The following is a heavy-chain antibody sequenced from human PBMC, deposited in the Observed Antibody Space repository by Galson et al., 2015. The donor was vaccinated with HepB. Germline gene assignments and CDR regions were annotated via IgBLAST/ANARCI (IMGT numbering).Heavy chain of an antibody. Sequence: SLRLSCAASGFTFSSYAMHWVRQAPGKGLEWVAVISYDGSNKYYADSVKGRFTISRDNSKNTLYLQMNSLRAEDTAVYYCAREPYYDILTGPNWYFDLWGRGTLVTVSS. J-gene: IGHJ2*01. CDR2: ISYDGSNK. CDR1: GFTFSSYA. V-gene: IGHV3-30*04. D-gene: IGHD3-9*01. CDR3: AREPYYDILTGPNWYFDL.